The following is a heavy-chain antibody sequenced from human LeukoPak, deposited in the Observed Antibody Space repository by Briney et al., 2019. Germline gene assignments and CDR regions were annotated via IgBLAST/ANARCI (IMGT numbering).Heavy chain of an antibody. D-gene: IGHD6-13*01. CDR1: GFTLNFYS. CDR2: ISYTGGTT. J-gene: IGHJ3*01. V-gene: IGHV3-64*01. Sequence: GGSLRLSCAASGFTLNFYSMHWVRQAPGKGLEFVSAISYTGGTTYYANSVKGRFTISRDSSKNMLYLQMGSLRAEDMAVYYCARVAAVGTAAFDLWGQGTMVTVSS. CDR3: ARVAAVGTAAFDL.